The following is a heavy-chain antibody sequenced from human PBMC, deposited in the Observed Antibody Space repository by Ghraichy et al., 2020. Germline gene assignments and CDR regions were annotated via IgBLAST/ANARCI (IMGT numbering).Heavy chain of an antibody. CDR1: GGCINSGGYY. CDR3: AREGAYYYGSRGVDS. J-gene: IGHJ4*02. D-gene: IGHD3-22*01. V-gene: IGHV4-31*03. Sequence: SQTLSLTCTVSGGCINSGGYYWTWIRQHPGKCLEWIGYMYYTGSTFSNPSLKGRVSISIDTSKNQFSLKLSSVTAADTAVYYCAREGAYYYGSRGVDSWGQGTLVTVS. CDR2: MYYTGST.